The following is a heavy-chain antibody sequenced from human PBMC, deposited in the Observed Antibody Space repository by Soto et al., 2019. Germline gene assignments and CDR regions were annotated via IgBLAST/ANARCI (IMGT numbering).Heavy chain of an antibody. CDR3: ARLNTGWYFDF. D-gene: IGHD4-17*01. J-gene: IGHJ2*01. Sequence: GGSLRLSCAASGFTFSNFGMHWVRQAPGKGLEWVAVIWYDGSNEYYPDSVKGRFTISGDNSKNTLYLQMNSLRAEDTAVYYCARLNTGWYFDFWGRGTLVTVSS. CDR2: IWYDGSNE. V-gene: IGHV3-33*01. CDR1: GFTFSNFG.